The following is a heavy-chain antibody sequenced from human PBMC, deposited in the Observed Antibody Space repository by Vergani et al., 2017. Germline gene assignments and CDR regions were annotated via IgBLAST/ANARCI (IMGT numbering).Heavy chain of an antibody. Sequence: VQLVESGGGVVQPGRSLRLSCAASGFTFSSYGMHWVRQAPGKGLEWVAVISYDGSNKYYADSVKGRFTISRDNSKNTLYLQMNSLRAEDTAVYYCATGRYFDWLLNIDYWGQGTLVTVSS. V-gene: IGHV3-30*03. D-gene: IGHD3-9*01. J-gene: IGHJ4*02. CDR3: ATGRYFDWLLNIDY. CDR1: GFTFSSYG. CDR2: ISYDGSNK.